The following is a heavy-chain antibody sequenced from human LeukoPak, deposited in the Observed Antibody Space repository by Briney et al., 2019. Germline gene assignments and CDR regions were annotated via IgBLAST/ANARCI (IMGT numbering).Heavy chain of an antibody. Sequence: SETLSLTCAVYGGSFSGYYWSWIRQPPGKGLEWIGEINHSGSTNYNPSLKSRVTISVDTSKNQFSLELSSVTAADTAVYYCARGDYYYYMDVWGTGTTVTVSS. CDR2: INHSGST. CDR1: GGSFSGYY. V-gene: IGHV4-34*01. J-gene: IGHJ6*03. CDR3: ARGDYYYYMDV.